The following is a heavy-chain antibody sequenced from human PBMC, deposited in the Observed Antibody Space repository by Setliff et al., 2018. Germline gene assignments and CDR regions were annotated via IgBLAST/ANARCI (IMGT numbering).Heavy chain of an antibody. Sequence: SVKISCKASGGTFNTYAISWVRQAPGQGLEWMGGIIPIFGTTNYAQKFQGRVTITADESTSTAYTELSSLRSEDTAVYYCARDFLGIHIDHGNALDDYWGQGTLVTVSS. J-gene: IGHJ4*02. CDR2: IIPIFGTT. CDR1: GGTFNTYA. CDR3: ARDFLGIHIDHGNALDDY. D-gene: IGHD4-17*01. V-gene: IGHV1-69*13.